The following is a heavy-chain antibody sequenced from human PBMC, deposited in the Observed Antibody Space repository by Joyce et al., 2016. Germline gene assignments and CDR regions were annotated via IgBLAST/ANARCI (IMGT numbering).Heavy chain of an antibody. CDR3: ARHVTDWFDP. D-gene: IGHD3-10*02. V-gene: IGHV5-10-1*03. J-gene: IGHJ5*02. CDR1: GYSFTSHW. CDR2: SDPRDSYA. Sequence: EVQLVQSGAEVKKPRESLRISCKGSGYSFTSHWISWVRQVPGKGLEWMGRSDPRDSYADYSPSVEGPVTISVDKTISAASLQWSSLRASDTAIYYCARHVTDWFDPWGQGTLVTVSS.